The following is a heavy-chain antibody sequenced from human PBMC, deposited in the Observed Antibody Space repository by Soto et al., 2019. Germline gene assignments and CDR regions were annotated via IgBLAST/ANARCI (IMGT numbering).Heavy chain of an antibody. D-gene: IGHD4-17*01. CDR2: ISSDGGDK. Sequence: GSLRLSCAASGFTFSSYGMHWVRQAPGKGLEWVAVISSDGGDKYSADSVKGRFTISRDNSKNTLYLQMNSLRAEDTAMYYCARLRGDYTAYDYWGQGTLVTVSS. V-gene: IGHV3-30*03. CDR3: ARLRGDYTAYDY. J-gene: IGHJ4*02. CDR1: GFTFSSYG.